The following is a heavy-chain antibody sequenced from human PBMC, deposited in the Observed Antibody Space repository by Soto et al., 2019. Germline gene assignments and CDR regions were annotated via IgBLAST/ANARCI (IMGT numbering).Heavy chain of an antibody. CDR1: RLIFSFYD. CDR2: IWSDGSRE. J-gene: IGHJ6*02. V-gene: IGHV3-33*01. D-gene: IGHD1-26*01. Sequence: QVQLVESGGGVVQPGTSLRLSCVASRLIFSFYDMHWVRQAPGKGLEWVALIWSDGSREFYADSVKGRFTISRDNSKNTLYLQMNSLRAEDTAVYYCAGEPKVGAYALDVWGQGTTVAVSS. CDR3: AGEPKVGAYALDV.